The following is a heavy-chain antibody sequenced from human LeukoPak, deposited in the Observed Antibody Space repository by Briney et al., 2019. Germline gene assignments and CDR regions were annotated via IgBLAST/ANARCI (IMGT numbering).Heavy chain of an antibody. V-gene: IGHV3-48*01. CDR1: GFTFSSYS. J-gene: IGHJ4*02. D-gene: IGHD3-10*01. CDR2: ISSSSSSI. CDR3: ARELWFGEAFDY. Sequence: GGSLRLSCAASGFTFSSYSMNWVRQAPGKGLEGVSYISSSSSSIYYADSVKGRFTIYRDNDKNSLYLQMNRLRAEDTAVYYCARELWFGEAFDYWGQGTLVTVSS.